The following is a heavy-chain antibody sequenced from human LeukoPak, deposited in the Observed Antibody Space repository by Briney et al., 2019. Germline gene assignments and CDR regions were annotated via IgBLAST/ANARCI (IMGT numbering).Heavy chain of an antibody. D-gene: IGHD3-3*01. J-gene: IGHJ4*02. CDR2: IWYDGSNK. CDR1: GFTFSCYG. CDR3: ARNDLDTAPLGYFDY. V-gene: IGHV3-33*01. Sequence: QAGGSLRLSCAASGFTFSCYGMHWVRQAPGKGLGWVAVIWYDGSNKYYADSVKGRFTISRDNSKNTLYLQMNSLRAEDTAVYYCARNDLDTAPLGYFDYWGQGTLVTVSS.